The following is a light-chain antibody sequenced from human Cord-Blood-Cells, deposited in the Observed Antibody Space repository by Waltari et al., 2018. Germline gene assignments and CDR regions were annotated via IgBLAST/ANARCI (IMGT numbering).Light chain of an antibody. Sequence: QSALTQPASVSGSPGQPLTISCTGTSSDVGGFTSVSWYKHHPGKAPKLIIYDVSTRPSGVPKRFAGSKSGNAASLTISGLQAEDEADYYCSSYTSSSTYVFGTGTKVTVL. V-gene: IGLV2-14*03. CDR3: SSYTSSSTYV. CDR1: SSDVGGFTS. CDR2: DVS. J-gene: IGLJ1*01.